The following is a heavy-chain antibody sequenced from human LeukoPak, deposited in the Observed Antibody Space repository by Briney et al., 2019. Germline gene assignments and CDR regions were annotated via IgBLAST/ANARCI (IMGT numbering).Heavy chain of an antibody. CDR3: ARSSGSYGRGVTFDY. CDR1: GFTFSSYS. J-gene: IGHJ4*02. D-gene: IGHD1-26*01. Sequence: TGGSLRLSCAASGFTFSSYSMNWVRQAPGKGLEWVSSISSSSSYIYYADSVKGRFTISRDNAKNSLYLQMNSLRAEDTAVYYCARSSGSYGRGVTFDYWGQGTLVTVSS. CDR2: ISSSSSYI. V-gene: IGHV3-21*01.